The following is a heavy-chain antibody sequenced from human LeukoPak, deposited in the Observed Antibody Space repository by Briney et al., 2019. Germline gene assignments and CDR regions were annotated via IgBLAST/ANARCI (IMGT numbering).Heavy chain of an antibody. V-gene: IGHV4-30-4*08. D-gene: IGHD3-3*01. CDR3: AREIFSSYYDFWSGYYSPPAFDI. CDR2: IYHSGKT. Sequence: SQTLSLTCTVSGGSTSSGGYYWSWIRQQPGKGLEWIGNIYHSGKTYYNPSLKSRVTISVDTSKNQFSLKLSSVTAADTAVYYCAREIFSSYYDFWSGYYSPPAFDIWGQGTMVTVSS. J-gene: IGHJ3*02. CDR1: GGSTSSGGYY.